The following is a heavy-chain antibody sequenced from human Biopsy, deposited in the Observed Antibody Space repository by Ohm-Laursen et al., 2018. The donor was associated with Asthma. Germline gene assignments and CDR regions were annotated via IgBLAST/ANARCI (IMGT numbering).Heavy chain of an antibody. V-gene: IGHV1-69*08. CDR2: LSPMIGRA. J-gene: IGHJ6*02. Sequence: SSVKVSCKASGDSFSIYTYSWVRQAPGQGLEWMGRLSPMIGRANYAQKFQGRVTISADRSTSTAYMELSSLTIEDTAVYYCARAVTILQEWSGGMDVWGQGTTVTVSS. CDR3: ARAVTILQEWSGGMDV. D-gene: IGHD3-3*01. CDR1: GDSFSIYT.